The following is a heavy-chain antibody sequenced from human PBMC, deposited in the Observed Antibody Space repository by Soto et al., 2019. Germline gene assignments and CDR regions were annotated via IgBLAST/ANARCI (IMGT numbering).Heavy chain of an antibody. V-gene: IGHV4-34*01. J-gene: IGHJ4*02. D-gene: IGHD3-10*01. CDR1: GGSFSGYY. CDR2: INHSGST. Sequence: SETLCLTCAVYGGSFSGYYWSWIRQPPGKGLEWIGEINHSGSTNYNPSLRSRVTISVDTSKNQFSLKLSSVTAADTAVYYCARGPRSLVPGAIPFDYWGQGTLVTVSS. CDR3: ARGPRSLVPGAIPFDY.